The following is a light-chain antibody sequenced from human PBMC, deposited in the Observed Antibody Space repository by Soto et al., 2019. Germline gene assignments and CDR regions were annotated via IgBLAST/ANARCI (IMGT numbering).Light chain of an antibody. CDR2: AAS. Sequence: DIQMTQSPSSLSASVGDRVTITCRASQNINTYLNWYQQKPGKAPKLLIYAASTLQSGVPSRFSGSDSGTDFTLTIRSLQPEDLATYSCQQGYSTPYTFGQGTKLEIK. CDR3: QQGYSTPYT. J-gene: IGKJ2*01. CDR1: QNINTY. V-gene: IGKV1-39*01.